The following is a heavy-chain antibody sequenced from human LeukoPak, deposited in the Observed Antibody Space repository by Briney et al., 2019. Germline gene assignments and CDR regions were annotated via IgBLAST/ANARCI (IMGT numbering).Heavy chain of an antibody. CDR3: ARVYHLGYCSGGSCSLDY. Sequence: PGGSLRLSCAASGFTFSTYSMNWVRQAPGKGLEWVSSISSGSSYIYYADSVKGRFTISRDNAKNSLYLQMNSLRAEDTAVYYCARVYHLGYCSGGSCSLDYWGQGTLVTVSS. J-gene: IGHJ4*02. CDR1: GFTFSTYS. CDR2: ISSGSSYI. V-gene: IGHV3-21*01. D-gene: IGHD2-15*01.